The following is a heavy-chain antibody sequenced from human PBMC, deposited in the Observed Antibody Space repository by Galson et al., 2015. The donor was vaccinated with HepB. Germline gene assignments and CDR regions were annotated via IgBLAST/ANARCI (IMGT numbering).Heavy chain of an antibody. CDR1: GYTFTSYG. CDR2: ISAYNGNT. D-gene: IGHD3-10*01. CDR3: ASRYYYGSGYNSPWDY. V-gene: IGHV1-18*04. Sequence: SVKVSCKASGYTFTSYGISWVRQAPGQGLEWMGWISAYNGNTNYAQKLQGRVTMTTDTSTSTAYMELSSLRSGDTAVYYCASRYYYGSGYNSPWDYWGQGTLVTVSS. J-gene: IGHJ4*02.